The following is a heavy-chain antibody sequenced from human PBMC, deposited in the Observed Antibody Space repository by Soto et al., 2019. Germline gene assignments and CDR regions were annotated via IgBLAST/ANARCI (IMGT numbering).Heavy chain of an antibody. CDR1: GFTFDDYA. Sequence: GGSERISGAASGFTFDDYAMHCVRQAPGKGLEWVSGISWNSGSIGYADSVKGRFTISRDNAKNSLYLQMNSLRAEDTAVYYCARHFVQGPYSNSEHFDYWGRGTLVTVSS. J-gene: IGHJ4*02. CDR3: ARHFVQGPYSNSEHFDY. CDR2: ISWNSGSI. V-gene: IGHV3-9*01. D-gene: IGHD4-4*01.